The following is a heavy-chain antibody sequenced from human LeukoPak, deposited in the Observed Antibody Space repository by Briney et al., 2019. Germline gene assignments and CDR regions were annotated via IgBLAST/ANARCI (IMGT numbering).Heavy chain of an antibody. J-gene: IGHJ4*02. Sequence: GASVKVSCKASGYTFTSHGISWMRQAPGQGLEWMGWISAYNGNTNYAQKLQGRVTMTTDTSTSTAYMELRSLRSDDAAIYYCARDVYYYDSSAYYYFDFWGQGTLVAVSS. CDR3: ARDVYYYDSSAYYYFDF. V-gene: IGHV1-18*01. CDR2: ISAYNGNT. CDR1: GYTFTSHG. D-gene: IGHD3-22*01.